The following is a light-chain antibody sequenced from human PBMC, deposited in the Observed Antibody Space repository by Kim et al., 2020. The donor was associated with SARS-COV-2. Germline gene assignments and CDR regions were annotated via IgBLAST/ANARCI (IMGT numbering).Light chain of an antibody. Sequence: SVGDRVTITCRASQSISIYLNWYQQKPGKAPKLLIYAASSLQSGVPSRFSGSGSGTDFTLTISSLQPEDFATYYCQQSYSTPPENTFGQGTKLEI. CDR2: AAS. J-gene: IGKJ2*01. CDR3: QQSYSTPPENT. CDR1: QSISIY. V-gene: IGKV1-39*01.